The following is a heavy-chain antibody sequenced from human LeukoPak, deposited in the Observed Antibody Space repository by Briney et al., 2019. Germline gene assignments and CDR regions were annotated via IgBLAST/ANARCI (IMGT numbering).Heavy chain of an antibody. Sequence: GGSLRLSCAASGFTFSTYALSWVRQAPGKGLEWVSLISGTGYQTDYADSVKGRFTISRDNSKNTLYLQMNSLKAEDTAVYYRAKHLRTNFWFFDHWGQGTLVTVSS. D-gene: IGHD3-9*01. V-gene: IGHV3-23*01. CDR3: AKHLRTNFWFFDH. CDR1: GFTFSTYA. CDR2: ISGTGYQT. J-gene: IGHJ4*02.